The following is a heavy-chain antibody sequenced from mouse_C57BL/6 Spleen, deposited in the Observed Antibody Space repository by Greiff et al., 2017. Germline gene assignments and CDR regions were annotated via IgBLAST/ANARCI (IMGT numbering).Heavy chain of an antibody. CDR1: GFSFNTYA. CDR2: IRSKSNNYAT. Sequence: DVMLVESGGGLVQPKGSLKLSCAASGFSFNTYAMNWVRQAPGKGLEWVARIRSKSNNYATYYADSVKDRFTISRDDSESMLYLQMNNLKTEDTAMYYCVRQPTIVAHWYFDVWGTGTTVTVSS. CDR3: VRQPTIVAHWYFDV. D-gene: IGHD2-5*01. V-gene: IGHV10-1*01. J-gene: IGHJ1*03.